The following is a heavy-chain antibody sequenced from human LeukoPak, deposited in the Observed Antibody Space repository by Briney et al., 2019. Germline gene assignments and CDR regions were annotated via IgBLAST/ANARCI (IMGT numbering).Heavy chain of an antibody. D-gene: IGHD3-10*01. J-gene: IGHJ4*02. CDR1: GFTFNTYS. V-gene: IGHV3-48*02. CDR3: ARDLTTFIRGLPLDY. CDR2: ISRSSDTI. Sequence: PGGSLRLSCAASGFTFNTYSMNWVRQAPGKGLEWVSYISRSSDTIYYADSVKGRLTISRDNAKNSLYLQMNSLRDEDTAVYYCARDLTTFIRGLPLDYWGQGTLVTVSS.